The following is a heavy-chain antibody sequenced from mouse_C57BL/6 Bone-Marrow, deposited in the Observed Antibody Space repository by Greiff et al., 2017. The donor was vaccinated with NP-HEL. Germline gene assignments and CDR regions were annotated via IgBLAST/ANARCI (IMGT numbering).Heavy chain of an antibody. J-gene: IGHJ4*01. D-gene: IGHD3-2*02. CDR1: GYAFSSSW. Sequence: VQLQQSGPELVKPGASVKISCKASGYAFSSSWMNWVKQRPGKGLEWIGRIYPGDGDTNYNGKFKGKATLTADKSSSTAYMQLSSLTSEDSAVYFCARSGSPGYPHYYAMDYWGQGTSVTVSS. CDR2: IYPGDGDT. V-gene: IGHV1-82*01. CDR3: ARSGSPGYPHYYAMDY.